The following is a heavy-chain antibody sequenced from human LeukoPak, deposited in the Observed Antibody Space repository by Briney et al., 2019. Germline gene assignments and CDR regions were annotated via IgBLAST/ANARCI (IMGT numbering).Heavy chain of an antibody. Sequence: ASVKVSCKASGYIFTDYYIHWVRQATGQGLEWMGWMNPNSGNTGYAQKFQGRVTMTRNTSISTAYMELSSLRSEDTAVYYCARGRMVRGVTRFDPWGQGTLVTVSS. CDR2: MNPNSGNT. CDR3: ARGRMVRGVTRFDP. V-gene: IGHV1-8*02. J-gene: IGHJ5*02. CDR1: GYIFTDYY. D-gene: IGHD3-10*01.